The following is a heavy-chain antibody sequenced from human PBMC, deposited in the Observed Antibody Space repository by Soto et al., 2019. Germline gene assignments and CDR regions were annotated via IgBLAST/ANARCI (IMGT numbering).Heavy chain of an antibody. J-gene: IGHJ4*02. V-gene: IGHV4-30-4*01. CDR2: IHDTGST. CDR3: AREDEGGFDF. CDR1: GGPINSGDYY. Sequence: QVQLQESGPGLVKPSQTLSLTCTVSGGPINSGDYYWTWVRQPPGKGLEWLGYIHDTGSTYYNPSLKRRLMISIDTSKNPFFLNLNSVTAADTAVYFCAREDEGGFDFWGQGTLVTVSS. D-gene: IGHD3-16*01.